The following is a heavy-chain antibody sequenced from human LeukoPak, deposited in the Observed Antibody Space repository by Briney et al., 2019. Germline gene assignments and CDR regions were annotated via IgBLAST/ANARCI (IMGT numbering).Heavy chain of an antibody. D-gene: IGHD6-13*01. J-gene: IGHJ4*02. CDR1: GFTFSSYS. Sequence: GGSLRLSCAASGFTFSSYSMNWVRQAPGKGLEWVSSISSSSSYIYYAGSVKGRFTISRDNAKNSLYLQMNSLRAEDTAVYYCARTTAGGYSSSWYVGGYFDYWGQGTLVTVSS. CDR2: ISSSSSYI. CDR3: ARTTAGGYSSSWYVGGYFDY. V-gene: IGHV3-21*01.